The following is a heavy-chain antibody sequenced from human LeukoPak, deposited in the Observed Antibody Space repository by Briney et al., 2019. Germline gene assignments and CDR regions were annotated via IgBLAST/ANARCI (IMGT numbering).Heavy chain of an antibody. CDR1: GFTFSSSA. Sequence: PGGSLRLSCAASGFTFSSSAMSWVRQVPGKGLEWVAVIWYDGSNKYYADSVKGRFTISRDNSKNTLYLQMNSLRAEDTAVYYCARDLIFGVVTRLDVWGQGTTVTVSS. CDR3: ARDLIFGVVTRLDV. D-gene: IGHD3-3*01. CDR2: IWYDGSNK. J-gene: IGHJ6*02. V-gene: IGHV3-33*08.